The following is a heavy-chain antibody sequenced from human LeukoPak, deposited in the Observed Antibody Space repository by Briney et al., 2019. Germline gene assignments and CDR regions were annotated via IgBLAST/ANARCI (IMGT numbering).Heavy chain of an antibody. CDR1: GFTFSSYG. CDR3: AKDRRYTGSRDAFDL. Sequence: GGSLRLSCAASGFTFSSYGLSWVRQAPGKGLEWVSAISSSGGSTHYADSVQGRFSISRDNSKNTLYLQMNSLRAEDTAVYYCAKDRRYTGSRDAFDLWGQGTMVTVSS. V-gene: IGHV3-23*01. D-gene: IGHD1-26*01. J-gene: IGHJ3*01. CDR2: ISSSGGST.